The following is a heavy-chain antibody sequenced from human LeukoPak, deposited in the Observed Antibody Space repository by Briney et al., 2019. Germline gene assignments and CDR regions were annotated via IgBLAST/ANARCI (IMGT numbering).Heavy chain of an antibody. D-gene: IGHD3-16*01. J-gene: IGHJ4*02. CDR3: AKEATVWEDYFDY. Sequence: GGSLRLSCAASGFTFSTYAMHWVRQAPGKGLEWVAVISYDGSSKYYADSVKGRFTISRDNSKNTLYLQMNSLRAEDTAVYYCAKEATVWEDYFDYWGQGTLVTVSS. CDR1: GFTFSTYA. V-gene: IGHV3-30*04. CDR2: ISYDGSSK.